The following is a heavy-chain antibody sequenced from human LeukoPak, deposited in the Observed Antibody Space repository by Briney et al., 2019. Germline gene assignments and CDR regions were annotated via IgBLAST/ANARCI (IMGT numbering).Heavy chain of an antibody. D-gene: IGHD3-10*01. J-gene: IGHJ6*02. CDR2: ISYSGST. V-gene: IGHV4-31*03. CDR3: ARAASYGSGSYYGLVGYYGMDV. CDR1: GGSISSGGSY. Sequence: SQTLSLTCTVSGGSISSGGSYWSWIRQHPGKSLEWIGYISYSGSTYYNPSLKSRVTISVDTSKNQFSLKLSSVTAADTAVYYCARAASYGSGSYYGLVGYYGMDVWGQGTTVTVSS.